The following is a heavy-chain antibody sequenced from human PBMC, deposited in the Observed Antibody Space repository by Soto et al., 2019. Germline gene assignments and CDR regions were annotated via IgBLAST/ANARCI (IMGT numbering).Heavy chain of an antibody. CDR2: MNPGSGKT. CDR1: GYTFINYD. V-gene: IGHV1-8*02. Sequence: ASLKVSCKASGYTFINYDISWVRQATGQGLEWMGWMNPGSGKTGYANKFQGRVTMTRDASTSTAHLELGSLTSEDTAVYYCARMASSGTLNWFDPWGQGTLVTVSS. CDR3: ARMASSGTLNWFDP. J-gene: IGHJ5*02.